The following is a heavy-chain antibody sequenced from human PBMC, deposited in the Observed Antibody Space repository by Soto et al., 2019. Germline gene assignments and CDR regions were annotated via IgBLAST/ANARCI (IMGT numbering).Heavy chain of an antibody. CDR2: IWYDGSNK. J-gene: IGHJ3*02. CDR3: ARGYCSGGSCYQNDPEAFDI. D-gene: IGHD2-15*01. Sequence: QVQLVESGGGVVQPGRSLRLSCAASGFTFSSYGMHWVRQAPGKGLEWVAVIWYDGSNKYYADSVKGRFTISRDNSKNTLYLQMNSLRAEDTAVYYCARGYCSGGSCYQNDPEAFDIWGQGTMVTVSS. V-gene: IGHV3-33*01. CDR1: GFTFSSYG.